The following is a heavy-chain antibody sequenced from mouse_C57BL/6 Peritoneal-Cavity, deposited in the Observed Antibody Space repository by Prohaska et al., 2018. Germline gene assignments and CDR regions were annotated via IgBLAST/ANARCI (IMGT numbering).Heavy chain of an antibody. CDR2: INSDGSAI. CDR1: GFTFSGIW. Sequence: EVQLLETGGGLVQPGGSRGLSCDGSGFTFSGIWMSWVRQTPGKTLEWIGDINSDGSAINYAPSIKDRFTIFRDNDKSTLYLQMSNVRSEDTATYFCMRYGSYWYFDVWGTGTTVTVSS. J-gene: IGHJ1*03. V-gene: IGHV11-2*01. D-gene: IGHD1-1*01. CDR3: MRYGSYWYFDV.